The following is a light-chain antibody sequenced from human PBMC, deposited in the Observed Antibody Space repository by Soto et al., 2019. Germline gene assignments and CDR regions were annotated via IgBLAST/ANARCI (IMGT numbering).Light chain of an antibody. V-gene: IGLV2-11*01. CDR2: DVS. Sequence: QSALTQPRSVSASPGQSVTISCTGTNSDIGGYNYVSWYQQHPGKAPKVMIYDVSRRPSGVPDRFSGSKSGNTASLTISGLQAEDEADYYCCSYAANYTFLVFGGGTKVTVL. J-gene: IGLJ3*02. CDR3: CSYAANYTFLV. CDR1: NSDIGGYNY.